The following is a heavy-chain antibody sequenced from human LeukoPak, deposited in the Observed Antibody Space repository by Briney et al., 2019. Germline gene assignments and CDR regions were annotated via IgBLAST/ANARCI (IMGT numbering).Heavy chain of an antibody. CDR2: INPNSGGT. Sequence: GASVKVSCKASGYTFTGYYMHWVRQAPGQGLEWMGWINPNSGGTDYAQKFQGRVTMTRDTSISTAYMELSRLRSDDTAVYYCARVPITMIVVVIYDYWGQGTLVTVSS. J-gene: IGHJ4*02. V-gene: IGHV1-2*02. CDR3: ARVPITMIVVVIYDY. D-gene: IGHD3-22*01. CDR1: GYTFTGYY.